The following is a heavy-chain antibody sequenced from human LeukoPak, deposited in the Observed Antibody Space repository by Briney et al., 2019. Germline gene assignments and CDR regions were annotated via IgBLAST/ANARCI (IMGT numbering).Heavy chain of an antibody. D-gene: IGHD3-3*01. V-gene: IGHV3-30*18. CDR1: GFTFSSYG. J-gene: IGHJ4*02. Sequence: PGRSLRLSCAASGFTFSSYGMHWVRQAPGKGLEWVAVISYDGSNKYYADSVKGRFTISRDNSKNTLYLQMNSLRAEDTAVYYCAKDRIAIFGVADYWGQGTLVTVSS. CDR3: AKDRIAIFGVADY. CDR2: ISYDGSNK.